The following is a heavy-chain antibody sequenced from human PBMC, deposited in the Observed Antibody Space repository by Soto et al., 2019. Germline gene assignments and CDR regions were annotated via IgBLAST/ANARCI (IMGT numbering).Heavy chain of an antibody. CDR2: ISWNSGSI. V-gene: IGHV3-9*01. D-gene: IGHD2-2*01. Sequence: GGSLRLSCAASGFTFDYYAMHWVRQAPGKGLEWVSGISWNSGSIGYADSVKGRFTISRDNAKNSLYLQMNSLRAEDTPSYYCAKGVVPAAGYYLDYRGQGTLVTVSS. CDR1: GFTFDYYA. CDR3: AKGVVPAAGYYLDY. J-gene: IGHJ4*02.